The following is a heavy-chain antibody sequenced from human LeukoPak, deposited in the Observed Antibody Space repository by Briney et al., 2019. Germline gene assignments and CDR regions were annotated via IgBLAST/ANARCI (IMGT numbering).Heavy chain of an antibody. Sequence: PGGSLRLSCAASGFTFSSYWMHWVRQAPGKGLVWVSRINTDGSSATYADSVKGRFTISRDNAKNTLYLQMNSPRAEDTAVYYCAREEYDDLGYWGQGSLVTVSS. V-gene: IGHV3-74*03. CDR1: GFTFSSYW. CDR3: AREEYDDLGY. J-gene: IGHJ4*02. CDR2: INTDGSSA. D-gene: IGHD3-3*01.